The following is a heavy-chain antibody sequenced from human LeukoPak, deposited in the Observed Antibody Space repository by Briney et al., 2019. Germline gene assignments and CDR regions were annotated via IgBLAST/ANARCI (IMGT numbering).Heavy chain of an antibody. CDR1: GFTFSSYA. V-gene: IGHV3-30-3*01. CDR2: ISYDGSNK. D-gene: IGHD3-3*01. CDR3: ARANYDFWSGYH. Sequence: GGSLRLSCAASGFTFSSYAMHWVRQALGKGLEWVAVISYDGSNKYYADSVKGRFTISRDNSKNTLYLQMNSLRAENTAVYYCARANYDFWSGYHWGQGTLVTVSS. J-gene: IGHJ4*02.